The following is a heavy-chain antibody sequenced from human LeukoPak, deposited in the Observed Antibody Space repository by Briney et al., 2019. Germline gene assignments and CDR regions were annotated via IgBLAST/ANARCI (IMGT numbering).Heavy chain of an antibody. CDR2: ISSSSSYI. CDR1: GFTFSSYS. CDR3: ARAGGAAAGTRYYYYYYGMDV. J-gene: IGHJ6*02. V-gene: IGHV3-21*01. D-gene: IGHD6-13*01. Sequence: GGSLRLSCAASGFTFSSYSMNWVRQAPGKGLEWVSSISSSSSYIYYADSVKGRFTISRDNAKNSLYLQMNSLRAEDTAVYYCARAGGAAAGTRYYYYYYGMDVWGQGTTVTVSS.